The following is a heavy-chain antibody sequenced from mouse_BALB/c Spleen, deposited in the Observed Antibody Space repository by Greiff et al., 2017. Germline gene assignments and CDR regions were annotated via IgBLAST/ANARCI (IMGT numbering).Heavy chain of an antibody. CDR3: ARSLYYGSSYDWYFDV. Sequence: LVKTGASVKISCKASGYSFTGYYMHWVKQSHGKSLEWIGYISCYNGATSYNQKFKGKATFTVDTSSSTAYMQFNSLTSEDSAVYYCARSLYYGSSYDWYFDVWGAGTTVTVSS. J-gene: IGHJ1*01. V-gene: IGHV1S34*01. CDR2: ISCYNGAT. D-gene: IGHD1-1*01. CDR1: GYSFTGYY.